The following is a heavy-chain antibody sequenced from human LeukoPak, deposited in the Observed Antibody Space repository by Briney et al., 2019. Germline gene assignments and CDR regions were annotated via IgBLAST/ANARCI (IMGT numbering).Heavy chain of an antibody. J-gene: IGHJ4*02. CDR1: GYTFTSYY. CDR2: INPSGGST. D-gene: IGHD3-22*01. Sequence: ASVKVSCKASGYTFTSYYMHWVRQAPGQGLEWMGIINPSGGSTSYAQKFQGRVTMTRDTSTSTVYMELSSLRSEDTAVCYCAGSGYYYGGLTDWGQGTLVTVSS. V-gene: IGHV1-46*01. CDR3: AGSGYYYGGLTD.